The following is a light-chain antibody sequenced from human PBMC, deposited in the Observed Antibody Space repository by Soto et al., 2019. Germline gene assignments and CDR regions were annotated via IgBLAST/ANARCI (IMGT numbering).Light chain of an antibody. CDR2: YIS. CDR3: QQPTQRPIT. CDR1: QSAGNF. V-gene: IGKV3D-15*01. J-gene: IGKJ5*01. Sequence: EIVMTQSPATLSLSPGERATLSCRASQSAGNFLAWYQQKPGQAPRLLIYYISTRATGIPARFSGSGSGTEFTLTINSLQSEDSAVYYCQQPTQRPITFGQGTRLEIK.